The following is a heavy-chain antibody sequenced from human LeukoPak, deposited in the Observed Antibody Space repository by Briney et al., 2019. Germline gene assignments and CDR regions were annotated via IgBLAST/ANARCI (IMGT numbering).Heavy chain of an antibody. D-gene: IGHD2-2*01. CDR1: GYTLTGLS. CDR2: FDPEDGET. Sequence: ASVKVSCKVSGYTLTGLSMHWVRQAPGKGLEWMGGFDPEDGETIYAQKFQGRVTMTEDTSTDTAYMELSSLRSEDTAVYYCATLVPAAMGFNWFDPWGQGTLVTVSS. J-gene: IGHJ5*02. CDR3: ATLVPAAMGFNWFDP. V-gene: IGHV1-24*01.